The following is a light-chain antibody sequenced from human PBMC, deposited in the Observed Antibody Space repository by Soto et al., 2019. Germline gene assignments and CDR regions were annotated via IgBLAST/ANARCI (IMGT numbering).Light chain of an antibody. J-gene: IGLJ3*02. Sequence: QSVLTQPPSASGTPGQRVTISCSGSSSNIGSNYVYWYQQLPGTAPKLLIYRNKQRPSGVPDRFSGSKSGTSASLAISGLRSEDEADYYCAAWDDSLSGSWVFGGGTNLTVL. CDR1: SSNIGSNY. CDR3: AAWDDSLSGSWV. V-gene: IGLV1-47*01. CDR2: RNK.